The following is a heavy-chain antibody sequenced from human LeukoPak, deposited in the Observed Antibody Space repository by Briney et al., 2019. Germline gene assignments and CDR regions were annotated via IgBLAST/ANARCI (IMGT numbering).Heavy chain of an antibody. Sequence: PGGSLRLSCAISGFIFNTNGMNWVRQSPGKGLEWLATIAGGDESTYYADSVKGRFAISRDNSKNTLYLQMNSLRAEDTAVYYCAKGWFGGVRDYFDYWGQGTLVTVSS. V-gene: IGHV3-23*01. CDR3: AKGWFGGVRDYFDY. D-gene: IGHD3-16*01. CDR1: GFIFNTNG. J-gene: IGHJ4*02. CDR2: IAGGDEST.